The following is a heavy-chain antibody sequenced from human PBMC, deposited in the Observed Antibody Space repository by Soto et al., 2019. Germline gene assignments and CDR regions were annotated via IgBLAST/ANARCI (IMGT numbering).Heavy chain of an antibody. CDR1: GDSITTSSYY. V-gene: IGHV4-39*01. CDR3: ARHIDGNVLTGLYYFDY. Sequence: QLQLRESGPGLVKPSGTLSLTCSVSGDSITTSSYYWGWIRQPPGKGLEWIGSLYYSRNSYYNPSLKSRLTISVDTSKNQFSLNLTSVTAADTAIYYCARHIDGNVLTGLYYFDYWSQGSLVIVSS. D-gene: IGHD3-9*01. CDR2: LYYSRNS. J-gene: IGHJ4*02.